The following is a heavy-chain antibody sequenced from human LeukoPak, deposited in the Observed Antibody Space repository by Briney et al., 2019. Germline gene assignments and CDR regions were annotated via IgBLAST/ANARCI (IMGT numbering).Heavy chain of an antibody. J-gene: IGHJ4*02. CDR1: GGSISSSSYY. CDR2: IYYSGST. CDR3: ARGPLLPDY. V-gene: IGHV4-39*07. Sequence: PSETLSLTCTVSGGSISSSSYYWGWIRQPPGKGLEWIGSIYYSGSTYYNPSLKSRVTISVDTSKNQFSLKLSSVTAADTAVYYCARGPLLPDYWGQGTLVTVSS. D-gene: IGHD1-26*01.